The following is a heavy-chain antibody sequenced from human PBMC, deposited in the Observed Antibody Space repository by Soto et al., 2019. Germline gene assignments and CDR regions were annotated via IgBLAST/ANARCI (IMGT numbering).Heavy chain of an antibody. CDR3: AHRVLRTVFGLVTTTAIYFDF. J-gene: IGHJ4*02. D-gene: IGHD3-3*01. Sequence: QITLYESGPTQVKPRQTLTLTCTFSGFSLTTSRVGVGWIRQSPGKAPEWLALIYWDDDKRYSPSLKSRLTITKDTSKNQVVLTMADLDPADTATYYCAHRVLRTVFGLVTTTAIYFDFWGQGTPVAVSS. CDR1: GFSLTTSRVG. CDR2: IYWDDDK. V-gene: IGHV2-5*02.